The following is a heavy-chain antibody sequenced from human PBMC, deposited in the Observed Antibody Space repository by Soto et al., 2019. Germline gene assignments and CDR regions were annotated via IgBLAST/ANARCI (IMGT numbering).Heavy chain of an antibody. J-gene: IGHJ6*02. CDR2: INPKSGDT. CDR3: AKGLWTVGHCTGGSCYDGMDV. Sequence: QVQLVQSGAEVKKPGASVKVSCEASEYTFIGFHLHWVRQAPGQGLEWMGWINPKSGDTKTEQKFQARVTLTRDTSISTGYMELSRVESNDTAVYYCAKGLWTVGHCTGGSCYDGMDVWGQGTTVTVSS. CDR1: EYTFIGFH. D-gene: IGHD2-15*01. V-gene: IGHV1-2*02.